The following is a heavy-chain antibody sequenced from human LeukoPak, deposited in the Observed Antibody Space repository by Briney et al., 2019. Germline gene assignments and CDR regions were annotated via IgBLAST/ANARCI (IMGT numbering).Heavy chain of an antibody. Sequence: PGGSLRLSCTASGVNFNDNFMGWIRQAPGKGLEWISYISSKGDTIHYSDPVKGRFSIARDNPQKSLYLQMNSLRVEDTAVYYCVRGGYGWTFDFWGQGTLVTVSS. CDR1: GVNFNDNF. V-gene: IGHV3-11*01. J-gene: IGHJ4*02. CDR2: ISSKGDTI. D-gene: IGHD5-18*01. CDR3: VRGGYGWTFDF.